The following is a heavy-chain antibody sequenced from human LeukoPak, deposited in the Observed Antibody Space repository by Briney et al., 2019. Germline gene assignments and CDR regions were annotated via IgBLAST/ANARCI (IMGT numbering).Heavy chain of an antibody. V-gene: IGHV3-66*01. D-gene: IGHD6-13*01. CDR3: ARIYSSSWAKMDY. CDR1: GFTVSSNY. Sequence: GGSLRLSCAASGFTVSSNYMSWVRQAPGKGLEWVSVIYSGGSTYYADSVKGRFTISRDNSKNTLYLQMNSLRAEDTAVYYCARIYSSSWAKMDYWGQGTLVTVSS. J-gene: IGHJ4*02. CDR2: IYSGGST.